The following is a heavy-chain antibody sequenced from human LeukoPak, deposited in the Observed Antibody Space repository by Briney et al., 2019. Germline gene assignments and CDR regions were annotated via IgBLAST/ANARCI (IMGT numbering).Heavy chain of an antibody. CDR3: VRRQHYGDPH. Sequence: SETLSLTCTVSGDSLRNSGSYWVWNRQPSGKGLEWTGSIYYDGKTYYNPSLKSRVTISADTSKSQFSLKMSSVTAADTAVYWCVRRQHYGDPHWGQGTLVTVST. CDR2: IYYDGKT. V-gene: IGHV4-39*01. J-gene: IGHJ4*02. D-gene: IGHD4-17*01. CDR1: GDSLRNSGSY.